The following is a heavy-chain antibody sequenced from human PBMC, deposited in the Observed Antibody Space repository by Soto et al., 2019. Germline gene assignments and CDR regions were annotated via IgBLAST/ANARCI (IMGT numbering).Heavy chain of an antibody. CDR3: AREAAETVGDGYWCDP. Sequence: SETLSLTCTVSGDSFSGYHWRWLRQPAAKGLELTGRVYTSGHTDYNPSLTSRVTVSVDTSKNQFSLKLRFVTAADTAVYYCAREAAETVGDGYWCDPWGQGKLVTVS. J-gene: IGHJ5*02. V-gene: IGHV4-4*07. CDR2: VYTSGHT. D-gene: IGHD6-13*01. CDR1: GDSFSGYH.